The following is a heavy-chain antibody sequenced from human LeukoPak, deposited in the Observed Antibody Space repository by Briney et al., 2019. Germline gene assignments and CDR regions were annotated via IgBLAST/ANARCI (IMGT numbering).Heavy chain of an antibody. V-gene: IGHV3-21*01. J-gene: IGHJ4*02. CDR3: ARGNPPPAAPAGNYFDY. CDR2: ISSSSSYI. CDR1: GFTFSSYS. Sequence: GGSLRLSCAASGFTFSSYSMNWVRQAPGKGLEWVSSISSSSSYIYYADSVKGRFTISRDNAKNSLYLQMNSLRAEDTAVYYCARGNPPPAAPAGNYFDYWGQGTLVTVSS. D-gene: IGHD2-2*01.